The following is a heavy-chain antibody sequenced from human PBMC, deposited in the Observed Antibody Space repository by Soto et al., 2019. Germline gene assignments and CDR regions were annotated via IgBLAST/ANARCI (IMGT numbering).Heavy chain of an antibody. CDR2: IIPIFGTA. CDR1: GGTFSSYA. V-gene: IGHV1-69*01. D-gene: IGHD3-16*01. J-gene: IGHJ6*02. Sequence: QVQLVQSGAEVKKPGSSGKVSCKASGGTFSSYAISWVRQAPGQGLGWMGGIIPIFGTANYAQKFQGRVTISAYESTSTAYMELSSLRSEDTAVYYCARDQGTTFDYYYGMDVWGQGTTVTVSS. CDR3: ARDQGTTFDYYYGMDV.